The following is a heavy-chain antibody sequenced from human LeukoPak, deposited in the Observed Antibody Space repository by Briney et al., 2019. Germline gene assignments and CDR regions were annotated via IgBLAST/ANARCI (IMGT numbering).Heavy chain of an antibody. Sequence: ASVKVSCKASGYTFTSYDINWVRQATGQGLEWMGWMNPNSGGTNYAQKFQGRITMTRDTSISTAYMELSRLRSDDTAVYYCARDITMIVVVPGIWGQGTMVTVSS. D-gene: IGHD3-22*01. CDR2: MNPNSGGT. J-gene: IGHJ3*02. V-gene: IGHV1-2*02. CDR3: ARDITMIVVVPGI. CDR1: GYTFTSYD.